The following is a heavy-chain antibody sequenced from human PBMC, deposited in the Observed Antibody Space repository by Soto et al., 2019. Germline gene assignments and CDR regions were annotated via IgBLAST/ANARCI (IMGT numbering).Heavy chain of an antibody. Sequence: QVQLVQSGAEVKKPGASVKVSCKTSGYTFSTYPISWVRQAPGQGLEWVGWISTYNGKTNYGQKFQGRVTITTDTSASTAYMNLRNLRSDDTAVYYCARDRVEAALGTFDQWGQGTLVTASS. CDR3: ARDRVEAALGTFDQ. D-gene: IGHD6-13*01. J-gene: IGHJ4*02. V-gene: IGHV1-18*01. CDR2: ISTYNGKT. CDR1: GYTFSTYP.